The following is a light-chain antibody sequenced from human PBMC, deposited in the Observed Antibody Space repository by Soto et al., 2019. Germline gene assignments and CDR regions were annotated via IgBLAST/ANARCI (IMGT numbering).Light chain of an antibody. CDR1: SSDVGGYNY. Sequence: QSVLTQPASVCGSPGQPITISCTGTSSDVGGYNYVSWYQQHTGKAPKLMIYEVSNRPAGVSNRFSGSKSGNTASLTISGLQAEDEADYYCSSYTTSSTLVFGTGTKVTVL. J-gene: IGLJ1*01. CDR2: EVS. V-gene: IGLV2-14*01. CDR3: SSYTTSSTLV.